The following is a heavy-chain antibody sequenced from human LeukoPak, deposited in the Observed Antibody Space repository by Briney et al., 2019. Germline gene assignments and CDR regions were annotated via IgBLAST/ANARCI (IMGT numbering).Heavy chain of an antibody. CDR1: GYTFTGYY. D-gene: IGHD6-19*01. CDR3: ARDGGYSSGWYGYYYYMDV. Sequence: ASVNVSCKASGYTFTGYYMHWVRQAPGQGLERMGWINPNSGGTNYAQKFQGRVTMTRDTSISTAYMELSRLRSDDTAVYYCARDGGYSSGWYGYYYYMDVWGKGTTVTVSS. J-gene: IGHJ6*03. V-gene: IGHV1-2*02. CDR2: INPNSGGT.